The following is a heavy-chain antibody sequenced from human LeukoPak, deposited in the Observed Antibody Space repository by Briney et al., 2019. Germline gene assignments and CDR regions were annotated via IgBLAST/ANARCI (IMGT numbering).Heavy chain of an antibody. CDR3: ARAYCGGDCYLNWFDP. D-gene: IGHD2-21*01. Sequence: PSETLSLTCTVSGGSISSSSYYWGWIRQPPWKGLEWIGSIYYSGSTYYNPSLKSRVTISVDTSKNQFSLKLSSVTAADTAVYYCARAYCGGDCYLNWFDPWGQGTLVTVSS. J-gene: IGHJ5*02. V-gene: IGHV4-39*01. CDR1: GGSISSSSYY. CDR2: IYYSGST.